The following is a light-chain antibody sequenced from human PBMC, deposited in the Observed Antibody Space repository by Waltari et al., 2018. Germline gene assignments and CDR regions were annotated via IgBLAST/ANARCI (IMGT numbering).Light chain of an antibody. CDR2: GAS. V-gene: IGKV3-20*01. J-gene: IGKJ1*01. CDR1: QSVSRA. CDR3: QHYLRLPVT. Sequence: EIVLTQSPGTLSLSLGERATLSCRASQSVSRALAWYQQKPGQAPRLLIYGASTRATGIPDRSSGSGSGTDFSLTISRLEPDDFAVYYCQHYLRLPVTFGQGTTVEI.